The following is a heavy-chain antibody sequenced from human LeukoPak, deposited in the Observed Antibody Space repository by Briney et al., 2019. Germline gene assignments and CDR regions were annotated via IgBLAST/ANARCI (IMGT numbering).Heavy chain of an antibody. D-gene: IGHD3-10*01. J-gene: IGHJ5*02. Sequence: GGSLRLSCAASGFTFTYYGMHWVRQAPGKGLEWVAFIRYEGNEKFYADSVKGRFTISRDNSKNTLYLQMNSLRPEDTAVYYCAKDVMRDRWFGESWGQGTLVTVSS. CDR2: IRYEGNEK. CDR1: GFTFTYYG. CDR3: AKDVMRDRWFGES. V-gene: IGHV3-30*02.